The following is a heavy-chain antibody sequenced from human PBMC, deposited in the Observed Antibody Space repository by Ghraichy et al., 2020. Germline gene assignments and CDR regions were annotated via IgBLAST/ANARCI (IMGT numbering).Heavy chain of an antibody. V-gene: IGHV4-39*01. J-gene: IGHJ4*02. CDR1: GGSISRSGYY. D-gene: IGHD6-19*01. Sequence: SQTLSLTCAVSGGSISRSGYYWGWVRQPPGKGLEWIGNIYSSGSTYYNPALKSRITMSVDTSENQFSLKLSSVTAADTAVYYCARQKDGYCSGCYVAPLDYWGQGTLVTVSS. CDR2: IYSSGST. CDR3: ARQKDGYCSGCYVAPLDY.